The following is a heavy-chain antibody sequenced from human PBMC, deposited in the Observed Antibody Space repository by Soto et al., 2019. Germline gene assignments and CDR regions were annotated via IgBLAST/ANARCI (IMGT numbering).Heavy chain of an antibody. CDR3: VKGGWYGTSSPSDR. CDR2: LSYDGSAK. CDR1: GFTLSRQD. D-gene: IGHD6-6*01. J-gene: IGHJ5*02. Sequence: QEQLVESGGDVVQPGGSLRLSCAASGFTLSRQDMHWVRQAPGKGLEWVAVLSYDGSAKYYADSVKGRFTISRDNSKNTFNLQRNSLRVEDTALYSCVKGGWYGTSSPSDRGGQGTLVPVSS. V-gene: IGHV3-30*18.